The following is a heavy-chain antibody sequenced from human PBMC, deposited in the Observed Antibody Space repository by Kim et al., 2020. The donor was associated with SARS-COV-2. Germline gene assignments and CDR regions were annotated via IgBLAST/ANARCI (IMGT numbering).Heavy chain of an antibody. Sequence: SETLSLTCAVYGGSFSGYYWIWIRQSPGKGLEWIGEINHSGGTNYNPSLKSRVTMSAETSKNQFSLKLTSVTAADTAVYYCERGGGHYSGSGSYVNYWGQGTLVTVSS. D-gene: IGHD3-10*01. J-gene: IGHJ4*02. CDR1: GGSFSGYY. CDR2: INHSGGT. V-gene: IGHV4-34*01. CDR3: ERGGGHYSGSGSYVNY.